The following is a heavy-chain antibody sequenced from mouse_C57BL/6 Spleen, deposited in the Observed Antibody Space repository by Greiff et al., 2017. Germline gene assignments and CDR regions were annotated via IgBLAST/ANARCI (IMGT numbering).Heavy chain of an antibody. V-gene: IGHV1-61*01. J-gene: IGHJ4*01. D-gene: IGHD2-12*01. CDR3: ARDNYGYAMDY. CDR1: GYTFTSYW. CDR2: IYPSDSET. Sequence: VQLQQPGAELVRPGSSVKLSCEASGYTFTSYWMDWVKQRPGQGLEWIGNIYPSDSETHYNQKFKDKATLTVDKSSSTAYMQLSSLTSEDSAVYYCARDNYGYAMDYWGQGTSVTVSS.